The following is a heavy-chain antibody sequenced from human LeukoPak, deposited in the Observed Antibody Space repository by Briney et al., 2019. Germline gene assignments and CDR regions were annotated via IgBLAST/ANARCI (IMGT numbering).Heavy chain of an antibody. V-gene: IGHV4-59*01. Sequence: SETLSLTCIVSGGSISRYYWNWIRQPPGESLEWIGWIHYSGSTAYNPSLESRVTMSVDTSKNHVSLKMTSVTAADTATYYCARWGYFDSSGYFVVEYWGQGALVTVSS. CDR1: GGSISRYY. D-gene: IGHD3-22*01. CDR3: ARWGYFDSSGYFVVEY. J-gene: IGHJ4*02. CDR2: IHYSGST.